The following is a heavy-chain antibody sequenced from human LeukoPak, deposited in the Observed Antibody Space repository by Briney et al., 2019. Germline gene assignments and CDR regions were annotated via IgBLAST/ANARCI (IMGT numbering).Heavy chain of an antibody. J-gene: IGHJ3*02. CDR1: GGSISSYY. Sequence: PSETLSLTCTVSGGSISSYYWSWIRQPAGKGLEWIGRIYTSGSTNYNPSLKGRVTMSVDTSKNQFSLKLSSVTAADTAVYYCAREGYYDSSGFHDAFDIWGQGTMVTVSS. CDR2: IYTSGST. V-gene: IGHV4-4*07. D-gene: IGHD3-22*01. CDR3: AREGYYDSSGFHDAFDI.